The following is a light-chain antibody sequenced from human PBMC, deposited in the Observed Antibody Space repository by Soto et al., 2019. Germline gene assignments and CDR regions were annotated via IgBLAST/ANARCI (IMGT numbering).Light chain of an antibody. J-gene: IGKJ1*01. Sequence: AIPMTQSPSSLSASVGDRVTITCRASQGIRNDLGWYQQRPGKAPNLLIYVASSLQSGVPSRFSGSGSGTDFTLTISSLQPEDFATYYCLQDYNYPLTFGQGTKVEIK. CDR1: QGIRND. CDR3: LQDYNYPLT. CDR2: VAS. V-gene: IGKV1-6*01.